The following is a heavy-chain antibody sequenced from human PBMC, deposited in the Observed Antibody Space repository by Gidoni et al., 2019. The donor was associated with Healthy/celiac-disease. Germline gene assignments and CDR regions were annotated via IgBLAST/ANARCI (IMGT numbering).Heavy chain of an antibody. Sequence: QVQLVESGGGVVQPGRSLRLSCAASGFTFSSYGMHWVRQAPGKGLEWVAVIWYDGSNKYYADSVKGRFTISRDNSKNTLYLQMNSLRAEDTAVYYCARDEGTSQYYYYYYGMDVWGQGTTVTVSS. V-gene: IGHV3-33*01. CDR1: GFTFSSYG. D-gene: IGHD2-2*01. CDR3: ARDEGTSQYYYYYYGMDV. CDR2: IWYDGSNK. J-gene: IGHJ6*02.